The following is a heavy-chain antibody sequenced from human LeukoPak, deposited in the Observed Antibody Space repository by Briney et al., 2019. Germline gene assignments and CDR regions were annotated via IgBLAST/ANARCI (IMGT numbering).Heavy chain of an antibody. J-gene: IGHJ4*02. CDR3: AREGPVLQAVAKDKCFDY. D-gene: IGHD6-19*01. Sequence: LSLTCTVSGGSVSSGSYYWSWIRQPPGKGLEWVAVISYDGSNKYYADSVKGRFTISRDNSKNTLYLQMNSLRAEDTAVYYCAREGPVLQAVAKDKCFDYWGQGTLVTVSS. CDR1: GGSVSSGSYY. V-gene: IGHV3-30-3*01. CDR2: ISYDGSNK.